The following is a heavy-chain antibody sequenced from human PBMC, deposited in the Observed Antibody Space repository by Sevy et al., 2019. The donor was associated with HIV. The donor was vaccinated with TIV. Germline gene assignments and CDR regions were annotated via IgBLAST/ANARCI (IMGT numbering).Heavy chain of an antibody. J-gene: IGHJ4*02. D-gene: IGHD6-13*01. CDR2: INSEGGGT. V-gene: IGHV3-74*01. CDR1: GFTFSTYW. Sequence: LLLHWGSLRLSCAASGFTFSTYWMHWFPKVPGKGLVWVSRINSEGGGTTFAGSVKGRFTIPRDNAKNTLYLQMNSLRVEDTAVYYCARVNIPAAEWGQGALVTVSS. CDR3: ARVNIPAAE.